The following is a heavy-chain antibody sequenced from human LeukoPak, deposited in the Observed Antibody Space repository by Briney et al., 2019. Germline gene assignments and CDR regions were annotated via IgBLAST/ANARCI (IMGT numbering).Heavy chain of an antibody. CDR2: MNPNSGNT. D-gene: IGHD3-10*01. Sequence: GESLQISCQASGSPFTSYDINWVRQATGQGLEWMGWMNPNSGNTGYAQKFQGRVTITRNTSISTAYMELSSLRSEDTAVYYCARGGGSGSYLAVYYFDYWGQGTLVTVSS. CDR3: ARGGGSGSYLAVYYFDY. CDR1: GSPFTSYD. V-gene: IGHV1-8*03. J-gene: IGHJ4*02.